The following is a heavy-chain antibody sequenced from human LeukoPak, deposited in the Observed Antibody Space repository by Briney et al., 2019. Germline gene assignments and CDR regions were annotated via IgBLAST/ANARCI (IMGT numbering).Heavy chain of an antibody. Sequence: PGRSLRLSCAAAGFTFSSYGMHWVSQAPGKGLEWVAVISYDGSNKYYADSGKGRFTISRDNSKNTLHLQMNSLSAEDTAVYYCANGGAMENWGQGTLVTVSS. J-gene: IGHJ4*02. V-gene: IGHV3-30*18. CDR3: ANGGAMEN. D-gene: IGHD5-18*01. CDR2: ISYDGSNK. CDR1: GFTFSSYG.